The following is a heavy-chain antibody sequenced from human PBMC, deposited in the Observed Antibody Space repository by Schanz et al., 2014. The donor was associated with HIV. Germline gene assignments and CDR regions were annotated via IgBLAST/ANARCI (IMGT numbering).Heavy chain of an antibody. V-gene: IGHV1-2*02. D-gene: IGHD2-15*01. J-gene: IGHJ4*02. Sequence: QVQLVQSGAEVKKPGASVKVSCKASGYTFTGYYMHWVRQAPGQGLEWMGWINPNSGGTNYAQKFQGRVTMTRDTSISIAYMELSRLRSDDTAVYYCARGRSGYCSGGSCPYGRYYFDYWGQGTLVTVSS. CDR2: INPNSGGT. CDR1: GYTFTGYY. CDR3: ARGRSGYCSGGSCPYGRYYFDY.